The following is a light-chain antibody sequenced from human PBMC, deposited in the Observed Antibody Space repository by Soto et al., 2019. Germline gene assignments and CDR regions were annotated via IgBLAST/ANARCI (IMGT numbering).Light chain of an antibody. Sequence: QSALTQPPSASLTPGQTVIISCSGSRSDIGSNSVNWYQHLPGTAPKLLIYNNNQRPSGVPDRFSGSKPGTSASLAISGLQSEDEADYYCAAWDDSLTGPVFGTGTKVTVL. J-gene: IGLJ1*01. CDR3: AAWDDSLTGPV. CDR2: NNN. V-gene: IGLV1-44*01. CDR1: RSDIGSNS.